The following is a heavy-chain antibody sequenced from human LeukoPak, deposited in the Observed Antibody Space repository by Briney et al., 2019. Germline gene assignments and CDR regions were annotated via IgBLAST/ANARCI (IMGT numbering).Heavy chain of an antibody. J-gene: IGHJ4*02. D-gene: IGHD2-21*01. CDR2: IYYSGST. CDR1: GGSLSSYY. CDR3: ARARGCGGDCYPVEFDY. V-gene: IGHV4-59*01. Sequence: PSETLSLTCTVSGGSLSSYYWSWIRQPPGKGLEWIGYIYYSGSTNYNPSLKSRVTISVDTSKNQFSLKLSSVTAADTAVYYCARARGCGGDCYPVEFDYWGQGTLVTVSS.